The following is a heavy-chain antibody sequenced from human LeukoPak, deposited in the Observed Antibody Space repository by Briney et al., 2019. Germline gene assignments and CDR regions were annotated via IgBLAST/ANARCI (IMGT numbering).Heavy chain of an antibody. Sequence: GASVKVCCKASGGTFSSYDISWVRQAPGQGLEWMGGNIPIFGTANYAQKFQGRVTITADKSTSTAYMELSSLRSEDTAVYYCARVGARSGYDVFLGYWGQGTLVTGSS. J-gene: IGHJ4*02. V-gene: IGHV1-69*06. CDR2: NIPIFGTA. CDR3: ARVGARSGYDVFLGY. D-gene: IGHD5-12*01. CDR1: GGTFSSYD.